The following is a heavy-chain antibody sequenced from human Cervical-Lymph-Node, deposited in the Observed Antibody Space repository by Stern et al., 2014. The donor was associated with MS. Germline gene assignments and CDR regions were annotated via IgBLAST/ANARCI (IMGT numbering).Heavy chain of an antibody. V-gene: IGHV3-33*01. D-gene: IGHD2-15*01. CDR3: ARDGRYCSGGSCYSQDYYYGMDV. Sequence: VHLVESGGGVVQPGRSLRLSCAASGFTFSSYGMHWVRQAPGKGLEWGAVIWYDGSNKYYADSVKGRFTISRDNSKNTLYLQMNSLRAEDTAVYYCARDGRYCSGGSCYSQDYYYGMDVWGQGTTVTVSS. J-gene: IGHJ6*02. CDR1: GFTFSSYG. CDR2: IWYDGSNK.